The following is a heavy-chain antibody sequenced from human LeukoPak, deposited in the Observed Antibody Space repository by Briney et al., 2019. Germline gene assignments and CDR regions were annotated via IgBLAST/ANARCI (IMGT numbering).Heavy chain of an antibody. V-gene: IGHV1-18*01. CDR1: GYPFTSYG. CDR3: AREWRDCDGGCVTGHFDY. D-gene: IGHD2-21*01. J-gene: IGHJ4*02. Sequence: GASVKVSCKASGYPFTSYGINWVRQAPGQGPEFMGRSSPYNGNTRYARKFHGRVTMTTDTSTSTAYMELTSLGFDDSAVYYCAREWRDCDGGCVTGHFDYWGQGTLVTVSS. CDR2: SSPYNGNT.